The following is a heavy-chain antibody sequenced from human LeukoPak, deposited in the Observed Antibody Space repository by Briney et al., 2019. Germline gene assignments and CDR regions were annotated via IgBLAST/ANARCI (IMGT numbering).Heavy chain of an antibody. Sequence: SETLSLTCAVYGGSFSGYYWSWIRQPPGKGLEWIGEINHSGSTNYNPSLKSRVTISVDTSKNQFSLKLSSVTAADTAVYYCARELGYSSSSSFDYWGQGTLVTASS. CDR3: ARELGYSSSSSFDY. CDR1: GGSFSGYY. V-gene: IGHV4-34*01. J-gene: IGHJ4*02. D-gene: IGHD6-6*01. CDR2: INHSGST.